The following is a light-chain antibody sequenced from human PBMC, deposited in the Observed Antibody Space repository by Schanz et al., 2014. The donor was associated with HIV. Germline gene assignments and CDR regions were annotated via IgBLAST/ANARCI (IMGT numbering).Light chain of an antibody. CDR2: ATS. V-gene: IGKV3-20*01. J-gene: IGKJ4*01. CDR3: QYFGNSGGT. CDR1: QSVTSGY. Sequence: EIVLTQSPGSLSLSPGERATLSCRASQSVTSGYLAWYQRKPGQAPRLVIYATSTRAAGIPDRFSGTGSGTDFTLTISSLEPEDFAVYYCQYFGNSGGTFGGGTKVEIK.